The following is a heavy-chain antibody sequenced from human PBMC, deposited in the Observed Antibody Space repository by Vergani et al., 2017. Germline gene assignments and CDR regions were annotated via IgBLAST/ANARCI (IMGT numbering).Heavy chain of an antibody. J-gene: IGHJ5*02. D-gene: IGHD6-13*01. CDR1: GFSFSSYS. CDR3: ARGGSSSWNNWFDP. Sequence: EVQLVESGGGLVKPGGSLRLSCAASGFSFSSYSMNWVRQAPGKGLEWVSGINWNGGSTGYADSVKGRFTISRDNAKNSLYLQMNSLRAEDTALYHCARGGSSSWNNWFDPWGQGTLVTVSS. CDR2: INWNGGST. V-gene: IGHV3-20*01.